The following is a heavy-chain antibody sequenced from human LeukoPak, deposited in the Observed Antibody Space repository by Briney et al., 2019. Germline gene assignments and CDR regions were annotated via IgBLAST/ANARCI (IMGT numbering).Heavy chain of an antibody. CDR2: ISYDGSNK. J-gene: IGHJ4*02. V-gene: IGHV3-30*04. CDR1: GFTFSSYA. Sequence: PGRSLRLSCAASGFTFSSYARHWVRQAPGKGLEGGAVISYDGSNKYYADSVKGRFTISRDNSKNTLYLQKSSLRAEDTAVYYCARDPPNDYGDYYFDYWGQGTLVTVSS. D-gene: IGHD4-17*01. CDR3: ARDPPNDYGDYYFDY.